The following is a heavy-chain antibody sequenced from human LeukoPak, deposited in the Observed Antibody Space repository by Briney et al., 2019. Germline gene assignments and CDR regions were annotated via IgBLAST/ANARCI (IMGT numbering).Heavy chain of an antibody. J-gene: IGHJ4*02. Sequence: ASVKVSCKASGYTFTSYGISWVRQAPGQGLERMGWISAYNGNTNYAQKLQGRVTMATDTSTSTAYMELRSLRSDDTAVYYCARDRVDVGATFRDYWGQGTLVTVSS. V-gene: IGHV1-18*01. CDR2: ISAYNGNT. CDR3: ARDRVDVGATFRDY. D-gene: IGHD1-26*01. CDR1: GYTFTSYG.